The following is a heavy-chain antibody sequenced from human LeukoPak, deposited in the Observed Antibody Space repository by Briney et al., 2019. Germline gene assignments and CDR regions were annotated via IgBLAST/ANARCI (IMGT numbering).Heavy chain of an antibody. D-gene: IGHD3-22*01. Sequence: ASVTVSCKASGGTFSSYAISWVRQAPGQGLEWMGRIIPILGIANYAQKFQGRVTITAGKSTSTAYMELRSLRSDDTAVYYCARVGYDSSGYLFDYWGQGTLVTVSS. J-gene: IGHJ4*02. CDR2: IIPILGIA. CDR1: GGTFSSYA. V-gene: IGHV1-69*04. CDR3: ARVGYDSSGYLFDY.